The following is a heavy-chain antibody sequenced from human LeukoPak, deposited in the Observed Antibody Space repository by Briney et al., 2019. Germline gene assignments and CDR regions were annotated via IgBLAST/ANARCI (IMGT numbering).Heavy chain of an antibody. Sequence: SETLSLTCTVSGASISSYYWGWIRQPPGKGLEWIGSIYYSGSTYYNPSLKSRVTISVDTSKNQFSLKLSSVTAADTAVYYCAKEGASGGYFQHWGQGTLVTVSS. J-gene: IGHJ1*01. CDR1: GASISSYY. CDR2: IYYSGST. D-gene: IGHD3-16*01. CDR3: AKEGASGGYFQH. V-gene: IGHV4-39*01.